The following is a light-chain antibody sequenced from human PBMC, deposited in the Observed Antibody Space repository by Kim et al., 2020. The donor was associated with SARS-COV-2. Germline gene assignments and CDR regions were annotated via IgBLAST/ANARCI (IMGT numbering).Light chain of an antibody. CDR1: SSDVGAVIY. V-gene: IGLV2-14*03. Sequence: GQSITISCTGTSSDVGAVIYVSWYQHQPGKAPKLLIYDVTKRPSGVSDRFSGSKSGNTASLTISGLQAEDEAHYYCNSYTSSSTWVFGGGTQLTVL. J-gene: IGLJ3*02. CDR3: NSYTSSSTWV. CDR2: DVT.